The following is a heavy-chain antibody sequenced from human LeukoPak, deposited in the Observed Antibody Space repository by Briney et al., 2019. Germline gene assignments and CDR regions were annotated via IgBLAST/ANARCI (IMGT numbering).Heavy chain of an antibody. V-gene: IGHV3-7*01. CDR3: ARDLPDSSGYPDAFDT. J-gene: IGHJ3*02. Sequence: PGGSLRLSCAASGFTFSSYWMSWVRQAPGKGLEWVANIKQDGSEKYYVDSVKGRFTISRDNAKNSLYLQMNSLRAEDTAVYYCARDLPDSSGYPDAFDTWGQGTMVTVSS. CDR2: IKQDGSEK. CDR1: GFTFSSYW. D-gene: IGHD3-22*01.